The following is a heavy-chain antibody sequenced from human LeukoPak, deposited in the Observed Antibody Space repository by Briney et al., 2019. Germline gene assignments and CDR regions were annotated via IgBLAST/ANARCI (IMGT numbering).Heavy chain of an antibody. CDR1: GFTFSTYS. J-gene: IGHJ4*02. Sequence: GGSLRLSCAASGFTFSTYSMTWVRQAPGKGLEWVSSINSSSGYIYYADSVMGRFTISRDNAKNSLYLQMNSLGAEDTAVYYCARQMGYYYDSSIGGVDYWGQGTLVTVSS. D-gene: IGHD3-22*01. CDR3: ARQMGYYYDSSIGGVDY. CDR2: INSSSGYI. V-gene: IGHV3-21*01.